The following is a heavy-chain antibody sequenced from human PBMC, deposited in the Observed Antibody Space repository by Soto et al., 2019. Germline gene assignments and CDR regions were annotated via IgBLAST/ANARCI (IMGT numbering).Heavy chain of an antibody. V-gene: IGHV3-30*18. CDR3: ANRYSSGVDY. CDR1: GFAFSTYG. CDR2: ISYDGINK. Sequence: HPGGSLRLSCAASGFAFSTYGMHWVRQAPGKGLEWVAVISYDGINKYYADSVKGRFTVSRDNSKNTLYLQMNSLISEDTAVYYCANRYSSGVDYWGQGTLVTVSS. D-gene: IGHD6-19*01. J-gene: IGHJ4*02.